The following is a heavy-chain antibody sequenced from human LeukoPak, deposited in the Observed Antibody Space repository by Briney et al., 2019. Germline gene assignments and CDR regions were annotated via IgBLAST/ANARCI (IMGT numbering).Heavy chain of an antibody. CDR1: GGSLSPYY. J-gene: IGHJ4*02. Sequence: SETLSLTCTVSGGSLSPYYWSWIRQSPGKGLEWIGYISYSGSTNSHPSLKSRVTISVDMSKPQFYLELSSVTAADTAVYYCARIVVVITPDYFDYWGQGTLVTVSS. D-gene: IGHD2-15*01. CDR2: ISYSGST. V-gene: IGHV4-59*01. CDR3: ARIVVVITPDYFDY.